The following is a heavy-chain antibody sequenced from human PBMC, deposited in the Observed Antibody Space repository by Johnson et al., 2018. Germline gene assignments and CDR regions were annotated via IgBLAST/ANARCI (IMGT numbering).Heavy chain of an antibody. CDR2: INSDGSNT. D-gene: IGHD5-24*01. CDR3: ARRQMATIRGYWYFDL. J-gene: IGHJ2*01. V-gene: IGHV3-74*02. Sequence: VQLQESGGGLVQPGGSXRLSCAASGFTFSSYWIYWVRQAPGKGLVWVLCINSDGSNTTHADSVKGRFTISRDNAKNTLYLQMNSLRAEDTALYHCARRQMATIRGYWYFDLWGRGTLVTVSS. CDR1: GFTFSSYW.